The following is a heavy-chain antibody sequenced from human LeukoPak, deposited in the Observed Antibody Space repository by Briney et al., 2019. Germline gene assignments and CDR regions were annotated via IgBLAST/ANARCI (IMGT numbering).Heavy chain of an antibody. D-gene: IGHD1-1*01. V-gene: IGHV1-2*02. Sequence: GASVKVSCKASGYTFTGYYMHWVRQAPGQGLEWMGWINPSSGGTNYAQKFQGRVTMTRDTSISTAYMELSRLRSDDTAVYYCATNKLKTRYFDLWGRGTLVTVSS. CDR3: ATNKLKTRYFDL. CDR2: INPSSGGT. CDR1: GYTFTGYY. J-gene: IGHJ2*01.